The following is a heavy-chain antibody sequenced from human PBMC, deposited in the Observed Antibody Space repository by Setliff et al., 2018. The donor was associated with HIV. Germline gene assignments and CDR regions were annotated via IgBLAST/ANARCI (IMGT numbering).Heavy chain of an antibody. J-gene: IGHJ6*03. V-gene: IGHV1-2*02. D-gene: IGHD3-10*01. CDR1: GYTFTGYY. CDR3: ARVGGSGSYYNEVYYYYYMDV. Sequence: GASVKVSCKASGYTFTGYYMHWVRQAPGQGLEWMGWINPNNGGTNYAQKLQGRVTMTTDTSTSTAYMELRSLRSDDTAVYYCARVGGSGSYYNEVYYYYYMDVWGKGTTVTVSS. CDR2: INPNNGGT.